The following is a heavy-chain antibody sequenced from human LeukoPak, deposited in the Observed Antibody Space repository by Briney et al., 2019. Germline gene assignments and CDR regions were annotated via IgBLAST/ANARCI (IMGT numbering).Heavy chain of an antibody. CDR3: TKVVHDDVWGSSNY. CDR2: ISYDGRNK. CDR1: GFSFNNYG. J-gene: IGHJ4*02. Sequence: GRSLRLSCAASGFSFNNYGMHWVRQGPGKGLEWVAGISYDGRNKFYADSVKGRFTISRDNSKNTLSLQMNSLRAEDTAVYYCTKVVHDDVWGSSNYWGQGTLVTVSS. D-gene: IGHD3-16*01. V-gene: IGHV3-30*18.